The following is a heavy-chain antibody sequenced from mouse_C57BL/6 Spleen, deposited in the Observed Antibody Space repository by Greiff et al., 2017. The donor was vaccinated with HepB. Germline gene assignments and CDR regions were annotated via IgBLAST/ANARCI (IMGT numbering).Heavy chain of an antibody. V-gene: IGHV5-4*01. J-gene: IGHJ4*01. CDR2: ISDGGSYT. CDR3: ARNDYGLYYYAMDY. D-gene: IGHD2-4*01. Sequence: EVHLVESGGGLVKPGGSLKLSCAASGFTFSSYAMSWVRQTPEKRLEWVATISDGGSYTYYPDNVKGRFTISRDNAKNNLYLQMSHLKSEDTAMYYCARNDYGLYYYAMDYWGQGTSVTVSS. CDR1: GFTFSSYA.